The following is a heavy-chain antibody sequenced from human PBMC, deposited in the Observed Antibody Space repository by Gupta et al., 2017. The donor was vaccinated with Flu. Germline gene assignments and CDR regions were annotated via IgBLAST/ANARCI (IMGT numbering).Heavy chain of an antibody. CDR3: VAIGWTGDY. Sequence: QLQLKASGPGLVKPSETLSLTCIVSGGSITSSPYYWAWIRQTPGEGLESIGMMYYGGNTYYKSSLKSRVTMSVDTSKNQFSLNLNSVTAADTAVYYCVAIGWTGDYWGQGALVTVSS. D-gene: IGHD2/OR15-2a*01. V-gene: IGHV4-39*01. J-gene: IGHJ4*02. CDR1: GGSITSSPYY. CDR2: MYYGGNT.